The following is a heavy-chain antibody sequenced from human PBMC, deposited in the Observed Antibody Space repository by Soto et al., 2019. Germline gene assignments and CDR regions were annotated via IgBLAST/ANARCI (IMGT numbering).Heavy chain of an antibody. V-gene: IGHV3-48*01. D-gene: IGHD6-13*01. CDR1: GFSFNPYV. Sequence: GGSLRLSCVASGFSFNPYVMAWVRQAPGKGLEWVSYISSSSSTIYYADSVKGRFTISRDNAKNSLYLQMNSLRAEDTAVYYCARVEQLVNDYWGQGTLVTVSS. CDR3: ARVEQLVNDY. CDR2: ISSSSSTI. J-gene: IGHJ4*02.